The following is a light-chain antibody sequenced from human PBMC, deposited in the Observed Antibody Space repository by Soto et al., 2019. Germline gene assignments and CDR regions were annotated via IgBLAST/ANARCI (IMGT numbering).Light chain of an antibody. CDR1: QSVSSSY. V-gene: IGKV3D-20*01. J-gene: IGKJ1*01. Sequence: EIILTQSPATLSLSPGERATLSCGASQSVSSSYVAWYQHRPGLAPRLLIHDASSRATGIPDRFSGSGSGTEFTFTISSLQPDDFATYYCQQYNSYSKTFGQGTKVDIK. CDR2: DAS. CDR3: QQYNSYSKT.